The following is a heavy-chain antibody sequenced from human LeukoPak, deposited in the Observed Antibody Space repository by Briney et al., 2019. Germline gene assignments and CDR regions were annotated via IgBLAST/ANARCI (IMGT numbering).Heavy chain of an antibody. J-gene: IGHJ4*02. CDR3: AKEGSQYASSWFDY. D-gene: IGHD6-13*01. CDR2: ISYDGSNK. V-gene: IGHV3-30*18. Sequence: GGSLRLSCAASGFTFSSYGMHWVRQAPGKGLEWVAVISYDGSNKYYADSVKVRFTISRDNSKNTLYLQMNSLRAEDTAVYYCAKEGSQYASSWFDYWGQGTLVTVSS. CDR1: GFTFSSYG.